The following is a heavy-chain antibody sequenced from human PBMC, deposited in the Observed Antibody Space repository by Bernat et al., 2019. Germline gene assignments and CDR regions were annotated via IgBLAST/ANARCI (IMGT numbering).Heavy chain of an antibody. CDR1: EFNFHNHS. V-gene: IGHV3-48*01. D-gene: IGHD3-9*01. CDR2: ISSRSTNI. Sequence: EVQLVESGGGLVQPGGSLRLSCGASEFNFHNHSMNWVRQAPGKGLEWVAFISSRSTNIDYAHSVKGRFTISRDNAKSSLSLQMNSLRVEDTAVYYCARGRFDWQSYWPFDLWGRGTLVAVSS. J-gene: IGHJ2*01. CDR3: ARGRFDWQSYWPFDL.